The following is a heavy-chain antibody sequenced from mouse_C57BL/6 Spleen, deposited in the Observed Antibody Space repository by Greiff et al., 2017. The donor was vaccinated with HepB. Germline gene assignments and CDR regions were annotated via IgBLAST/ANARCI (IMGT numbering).Heavy chain of an antibody. V-gene: IGHV1-15*01. CDR3: TKSLMDY. CDR1: GYTFTDYE. CDR2: IDPETGGT. J-gene: IGHJ4*01. Sequence: PVQQSGAELVRPGASVTLSCKASGYTFTDYEMHWVKQTPVHGLEWIGAIDPETGGTAYNQKFKGKAILTADKSSSTAYMELRSLTSEDSAVYYCTKSLMDYWGQGTSVTVSS.